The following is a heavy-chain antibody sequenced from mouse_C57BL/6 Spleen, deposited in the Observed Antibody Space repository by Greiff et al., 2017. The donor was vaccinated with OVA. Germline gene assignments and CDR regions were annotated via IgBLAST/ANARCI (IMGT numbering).Heavy chain of an antibody. CDR2: ISYDGSN. V-gene: IGHV3-6*01. J-gene: IGHJ1*03. Sequence: EVKLQESGPGLVKPSQSLSLTCSVTGYSITSGYYWNWIRQFPGNKLEWMGYISYDGSNNYNPSLKNRISITRDTSKNQFFLKLNSVTTEDTATYYCAREPFYYYGSNWYFDVWGTGTTVTVSS. D-gene: IGHD1-1*01. CDR3: AREPFYYYGSNWYFDV. CDR1: GYSITSGYY.